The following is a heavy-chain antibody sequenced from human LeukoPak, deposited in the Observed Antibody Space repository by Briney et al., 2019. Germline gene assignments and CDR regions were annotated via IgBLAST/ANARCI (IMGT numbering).Heavy chain of an antibody. Sequence: GGSLRLSCAASGFTFSSYAMSWVRQAPGEGLEWVSAISGSGGSTYYADSVKGRFTISRDNSKNTLYLQMNSLRAEDTAVYYCVGIVVVRYYFDYWGQGTLVTVSS. J-gene: IGHJ4*02. CDR3: VGIVVVRYYFDY. V-gene: IGHV3-23*01. CDR1: GFTFSSYA. CDR2: ISGSGGST. D-gene: IGHD3-22*01.